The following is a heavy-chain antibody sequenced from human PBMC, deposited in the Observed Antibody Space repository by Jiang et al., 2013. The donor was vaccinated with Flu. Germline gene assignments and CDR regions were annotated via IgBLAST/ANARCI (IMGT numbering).Heavy chain of an antibody. J-gene: IGHJ3*02. Sequence: SAISGSGGSTYYADSVKGRFTISRDNSKNTLYLQMNSLRAEDTAVYYCANHGAAAVPYAAFDIWGQGTMVTVSS. V-gene: IGHV3-23*01. CDR3: ANHGAAAVPYAAFDI. CDR2: ISGSGGST. D-gene: IGHD6-13*01.